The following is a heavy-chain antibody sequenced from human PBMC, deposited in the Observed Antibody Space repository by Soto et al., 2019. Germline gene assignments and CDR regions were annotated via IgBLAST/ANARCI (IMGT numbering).Heavy chain of an antibody. J-gene: IGHJ6*02. Sequence: ASVKVSCKASGYTFTGYYMHRVRQAPGQGLEWMGWINPNSGGTNYAQKFQGWVTMTRDTSISTAYMELSRLRSDDTAVYYCARDRGSTGTSRYYGMDVWGQGTTVTVSS. V-gene: IGHV1-2*04. D-gene: IGHD1-1*01. CDR2: INPNSGGT. CDR3: ARDRGSTGTSRYYGMDV. CDR1: GYTFTGYY.